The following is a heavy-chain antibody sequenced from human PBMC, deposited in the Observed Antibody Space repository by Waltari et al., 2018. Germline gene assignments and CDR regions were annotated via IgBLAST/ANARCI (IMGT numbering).Heavy chain of an antibody. Sequence: QVQLVQSGTEVKKPGASVRVSCQASGYTFTDYHLHWVRQTPGQGFEWMGWINPKNGDTSYAQNFLGRVTMNRNTSINTAYMDLSGLRSDDAAVFYCARDPGPIVGAPDFWGQGTLVTVSS. V-gene: IGHV1-2*02. CDR1: GYTFTDYH. CDR3: ARDPGPIVGAPDF. J-gene: IGHJ4*02. CDR2: INPKNGDT. D-gene: IGHD1-26*01.